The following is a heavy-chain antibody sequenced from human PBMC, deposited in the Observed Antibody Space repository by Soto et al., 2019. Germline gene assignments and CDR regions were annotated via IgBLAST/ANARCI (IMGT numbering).Heavy chain of an antibody. Sequence: QVRLVQSGAEVKKPGSSVKVSCKVSGGTFSKYSLSWVRQTPGQGLEWMGGITPFVDTSNYAQRFLGRVTITADKSTNTACLEVRGLKSEDTALYSCASTSYCNGSSSYSRHYYGMDVWGQGTTVTVSS. CDR2: ITPFVDTS. V-gene: IGHV1-69*06. CDR1: GGTFSKYS. CDR3: ASTSYCNGSSSYSRHYYGMDV. J-gene: IGHJ6*02. D-gene: IGHD2-15*01.